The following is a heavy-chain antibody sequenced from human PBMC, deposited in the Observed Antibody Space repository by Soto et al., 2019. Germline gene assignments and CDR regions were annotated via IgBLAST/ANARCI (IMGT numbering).Heavy chain of an antibody. J-gene: IGHJ4*02. CDR3: AADATTRKQMVPSDY. CDR1: GFTFTSSA. CDR2: IAVGRGYT. V-gene: IGHV1-58*01. D-gene: IGHD2-8*01. Sequence: QMQLEQSGPEVKKPGTSVKVSCKASGFTFTSSAFQWVRQARGQRLEWIGWIAVGRGYTNYAQTSPNRVTITREISPTTTYIALSRLTFEDTAIYYCAADATTRKQMVPSDYWGQGTLVTVSS.